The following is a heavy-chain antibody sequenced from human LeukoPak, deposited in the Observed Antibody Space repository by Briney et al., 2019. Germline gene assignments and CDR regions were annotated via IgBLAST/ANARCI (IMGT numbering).Heavy chain of an antibody. D-gene: IGHD3-22*01. V-gene: IGHV3-23*01. Sequence: GGSLRLSCAASGFTFSSYAMSWVRQAPGKGLEWVSAISGSGGSTYYADSVKGRFTISRDNSKNTLYLQMNSLRAEDTAVYYCAKCNYYDSSVGPRRGFDYWGQGTLVTVSS. CDR2: ISGSGGST. CDR3: AKCNYYDSSVGPRRGFDY. J-gene: IGHJ4*02. CDR1: GFTFSSYA.